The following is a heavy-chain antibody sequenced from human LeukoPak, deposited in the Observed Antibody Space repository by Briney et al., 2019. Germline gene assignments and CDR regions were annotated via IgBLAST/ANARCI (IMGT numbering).Heavy chain of an antibody. CDR1: GGSFSGYY. Sequence: SETLSLTCAVYGGSFSGYYWSWIRQPPGKGLEWIGEINHSGSTNYNPSLKSRVTISVDTSKNQFSLKLSSVTAADTAVYYCASLRSYYYGMDVWGQGTTVTVPS. CDR2: INHSGST. J-gene: IGHJ6*02. CDR3: ASLRSYYYGMDV. V-gene: IGHV4-34*01.